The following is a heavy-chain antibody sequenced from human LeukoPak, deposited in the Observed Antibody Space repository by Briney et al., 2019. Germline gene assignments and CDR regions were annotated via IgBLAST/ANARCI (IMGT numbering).Heavy chain of an antibody. CDR2: IYTSGST. J-gene: IGHJ2*01. CDR1: GGSTSSYY. D-gene: IGHD3-22*01. CDR3: ARGYYDSSGYLYWYFDL. Sequence: SETLSLTCTVSGGSTSSYYWSWIRQPAGKGLEWIGRIYTSGSTNYNPSLKCRVTMSVDTSKNQFSLKLSSVTAADTAVYYCARGYYDSSGYLYWYFDLWGRGTLVTVSS. V-gene: IGHV4-4*07.